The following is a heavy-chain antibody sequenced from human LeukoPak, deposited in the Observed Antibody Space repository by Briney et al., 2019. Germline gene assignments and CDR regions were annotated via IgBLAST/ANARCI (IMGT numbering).Heavy chain of an antibody. CDR3: ARKQWVPYYFDY. J-gene: IGHJ4*02. Sequence: SETLSLTCTVSGGFISNHYWSWIRQPPGKGLEWIGNFHYSGSINYNPALKSRVTISVDTSKNQFPLILTSVTAADTAVYYCARKQWVPYYFDYWGQGTLVTVSS. CDR1: GGFISNHY. CDR2: FHYSGSI. D-gene: IGHD6-19*01. V-gene: IGHV4-59*11.